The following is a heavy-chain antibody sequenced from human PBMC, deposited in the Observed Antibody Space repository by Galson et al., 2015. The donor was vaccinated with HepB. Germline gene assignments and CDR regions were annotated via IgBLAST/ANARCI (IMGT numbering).Heavy chain of an antibody. D-gene: IGHD4-23*01. CDR1: GYTFSSYS. CDR2: ISGYNGNT. CDR3: ARVVRSAAPYFDY. V-gene: IGHV1-18*01. Sequence: SVKVSCKASGYTFSSYSIAWVRQAPGRGLEWVGWISGYNGNTNYAQKFQGRVTMTADTPTSTAYMELRSLRSDDAAVYYCARVVRSAAPYFDYWGQGTLVTVSS. J-gene: IGHJ4*02.